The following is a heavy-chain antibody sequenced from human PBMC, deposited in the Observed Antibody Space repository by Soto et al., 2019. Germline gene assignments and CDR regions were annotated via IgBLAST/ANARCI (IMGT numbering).Heavy chain of an antibody. CDR2: INHSGST. CDR3: ARGEMVRGVIRWFDP. D-gene: IGHD3-10*01. V-gene: IGHV4-34*01. Sequence: PSETLSLTCAVYGGSFSGYYWSWIRQPPGKGLEWIGEINHSGSTNYNPSLKSRVTISVDTSKNQFSLKLSSVTAADTAVYYCARGEMVRGVIRWFDPWGQGTLVT. J-gene: IGHJ5*02. CDR1: GGSFSGYY.